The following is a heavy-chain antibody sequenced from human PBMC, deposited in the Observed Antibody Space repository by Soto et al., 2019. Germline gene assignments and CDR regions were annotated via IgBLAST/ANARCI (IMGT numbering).Heavy chain of an antibody. CDR2: ISGSGGSA. CDR3: ARGPYDSSGVVY. Sequence: EVQLLESGGGLVRPGGSLRLSCAASGFTFSNYAMNWVRQAPGKGLEWVSVISGSGGSASYADSVQGRFTISRDNSNNTLYLQMNSLRAEDTAVYYCARGPYDSSGVVYWGQGTLVTVSS. D-gene: IGHD3-22*01. J-gene: IGHJ4*02. V-gene: IGHV3-23*01. CDR1: GFTFSNYA.